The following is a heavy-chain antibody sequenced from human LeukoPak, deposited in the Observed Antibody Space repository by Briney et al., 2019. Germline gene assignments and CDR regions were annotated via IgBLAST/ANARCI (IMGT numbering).Heavy chain of an antibody. CDR3: ARDYYDSSGYYYGDY. V-gene: IGHV3-74*01. Sequence: GGSLRLSCAASGFTFSSYWMHWVRQAPGKGLVWVSRINSDGSSTSYADYVKGRFTISRDNAKNTLYLQMNSLRAEDTAVYYCARDYYDSSGYYYGDYWGQGTLVTVSS. J-gene: IGHJ4*02. CDR2: INSDGSST. CDR1: GFTFSSYW. D-gene: IGHD3-22*01.